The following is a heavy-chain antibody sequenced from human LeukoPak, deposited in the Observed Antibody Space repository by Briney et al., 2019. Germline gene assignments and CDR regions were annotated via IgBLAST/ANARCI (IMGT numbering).Heavy chain of an antibody. CDR3: AVEQGSGSYLAFDI. CDR2: ISSSGSTI. D-gene: IGHD1-26*01. Sequence: PGRSLRLSCAASGFTFSSYEMNWVRQAPGKGLEWVSYISSSGSTIYYAGSLKGRFTISRDNAKNSLYLQMNSLRAEDTAVYYCAVEQGSGSYLAFDIWGQGTMVTVSS. V-gene: IGHV3-48*03. CDR1: GFTFSSYE. J-gene: IGHJ3*02.